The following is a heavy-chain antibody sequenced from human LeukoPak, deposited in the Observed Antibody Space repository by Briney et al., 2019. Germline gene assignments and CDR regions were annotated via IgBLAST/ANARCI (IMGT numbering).Heavy chain of an antibody. CDR1: GFTFSSFG. CDR3: ARDPSGSDFDY. J-gene: IGHJ4*02. D-gene: IGHD5-12*01. V-gene: IGHV3-7*01. CDR2: IKQDESEK. Sequence: GGSLRLSCAASGFTFSSFGMNWVRQAPGKGLEWVANIKQDESEKFYVDSVKGRFTISRDNAKNSLYLQMNSLRAEDTAVYYCARDPSGSDFDYWGQGTLVTVSS.